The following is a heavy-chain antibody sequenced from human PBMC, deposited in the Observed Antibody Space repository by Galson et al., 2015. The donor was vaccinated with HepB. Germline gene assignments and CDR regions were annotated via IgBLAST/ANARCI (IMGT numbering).Heavy chain of an antibody. D-gene: IGHD1-26*01. CDR2: IYYSGST. J-gene: IGHJ6*02. Sequence: ETLSLTCTVSGGSINNYYWSWIRQPPGKGLEWIGYIYYSGSTNYNPSIKSRVTISVDTSKNQFSLELSSVTAADTAVYYCARQARGAGVGMDVWGQGTTVTVSS. V-gene: IGHV4-59*08. CDR1: GGSINNYY. CDR3: ARQARGAGVGMDV.